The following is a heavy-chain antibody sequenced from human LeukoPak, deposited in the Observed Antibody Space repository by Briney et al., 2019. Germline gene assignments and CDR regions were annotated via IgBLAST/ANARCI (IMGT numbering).Heavy chain of an antibody. CDR2: IYHSGST. V-gene: IGHV4-4*02. Sequence: SGTLSLTCAVSGGSISSSNWWSWVRQPPGKGLEWIGEIYHSGSTNYNPSLKSRVTISVDKSKNQFSLKLSSVTAADTAVYYCARRGRRAPIWVNWFDPWGQGTLVTVSS. CDR1: GGSISSSNW. J-gene: IGHJ5*02. CDR3: ARRGRRAPIWVNWFDP. D-gene: IGHD3-16*01.